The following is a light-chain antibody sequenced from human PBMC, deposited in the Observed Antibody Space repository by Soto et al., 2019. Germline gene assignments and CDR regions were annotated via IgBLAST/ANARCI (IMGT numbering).Light chain of an antibody. Sequence: EIVMTQSPGTLSVSPGERATLSCRASQSVSSKLAWYQQKPGQAPRLLIYGASTRATGIPARFSGSGSGTEFTLTISSLQSEDFAVYYGQQYNNWPPWTFGQGTKVEIK. CDR3: QQYNNWPPWT. CDR2: GAS. V-gene: IGKV3-15*01. J-gene: IGKJ1*01. CDR1: QSVSSK.